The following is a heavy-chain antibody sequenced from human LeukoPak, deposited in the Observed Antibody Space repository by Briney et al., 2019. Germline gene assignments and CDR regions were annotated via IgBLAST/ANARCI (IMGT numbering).Heavy chain of an antibody. CDR1: GFTVSSNY. V-gene: IGHV3-66*01. Sequence: GGSLRLSCAASGFTVSSNYMSWVRQAPGKGLEWVSVIYSGGSTYYPDSAKGRLNISRDNSKNTLYLQMNSLRAEDTAVYYCASSGSYSYYYYGMDVWGQGTTVTVSS. CDR2: IYSGGST. D-gene: IGHD1-26*01. CDR3: ASSGSYSYYYYGMDV. J-gene: IGHJ6*02.